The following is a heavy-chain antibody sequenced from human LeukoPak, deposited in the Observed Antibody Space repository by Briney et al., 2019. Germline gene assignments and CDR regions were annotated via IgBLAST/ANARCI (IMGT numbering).Heavy chain of an antibody. CDR3: ARLAEYYDILTGYSYFDY. D-gene: IGHD3-9*01. J-gene: IGHJ4*02. V-gene: IGHV1-46*03. CDR1: GYTFTSYY. CDR2: INPSGGST. Sequence: GASVKVSCKASGYTFTSYYMHWVRQAPGQGLKWMGIINPSGGSTSYAQKFQGRVTMTRDTSTSTVYMELSSLRSEDTAVYYCARLAEYYDILTGYSYFDYWGQGTLVTVSS.